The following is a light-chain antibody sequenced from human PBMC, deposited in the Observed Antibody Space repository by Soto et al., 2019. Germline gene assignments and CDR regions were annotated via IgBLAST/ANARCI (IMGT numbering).Light chain of an antibody. CDR2: DVN. CDR1: SRDIGAYIY. CDR3: TSYTTANTLA. J-gene: IGLJ2*01. Sequence: QSVLTQPASVSGSPGQSITISCTGTSRDIGAYIYVSWFQQYPGRAPKCMIYDVNNRPSGVSNRFSGSKSGNTASLTISGLQAEDEAVYSCTSYTTANTLALGGGTKLTVL. V-gene: IGLV2-14*01.